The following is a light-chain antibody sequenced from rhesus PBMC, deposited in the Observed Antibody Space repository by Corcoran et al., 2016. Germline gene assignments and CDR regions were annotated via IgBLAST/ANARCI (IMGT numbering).Light chain of an antibody. V-gene: IGKV1-22*01. Sequence: DIQMTQSPSSLSASVGHTVTITCRASQSISSWLAWYQQKPGKAPKLLIYKASSLQSGAPSRFSGSGSGTDFTLTISSLQSDDFATYYCQQYSSSPYSFSQGTKVEIK. J-gene: IGKJ2*01. CDR1: QSISSW. CDR3: QQYSSSPYS. CDR2: KAS.